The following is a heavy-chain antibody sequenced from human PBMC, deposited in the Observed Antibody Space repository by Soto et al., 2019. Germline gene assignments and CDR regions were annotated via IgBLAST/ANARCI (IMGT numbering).Heavy chain of an antibody. CDR1: GYTFSGYY. Sequence: APVKGSCKASGYTFSGYYIHWGRPGPGQGREGRGWVNSDSGDTRYAQKFQGRVIMTRDTSISTAYMELSRLRSDDTAVYYCARTKDFDDWG. CDR3: ARTKDFDD. CDR2: VNSDSGDT. V-gene: IGHV1-2*02. D-gene: IGHD2-8*01. J-gene: IGHJ4*01.